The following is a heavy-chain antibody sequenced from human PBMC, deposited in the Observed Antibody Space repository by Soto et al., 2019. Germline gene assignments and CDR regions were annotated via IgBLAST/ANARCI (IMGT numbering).Heavy chain of an antibody. V-gene: IGHV4-30-4*01. CDR3: ARAIVATIPLDY. J-gene: IGHJ4*02. Sequence: PSETLSLTCTVSGGSISSGDYYWSWIRQPPGKGLEWIGYIYYSGSTYYNTSLKSRVTISVDTSKNQFSLKLSSVTAADTAVYYCARAIVATIPLDYWGQGTLVT. CDR2: IYYSGST. D-gene: IGHD5-12*01. CDR1: GGSISSGDYY.